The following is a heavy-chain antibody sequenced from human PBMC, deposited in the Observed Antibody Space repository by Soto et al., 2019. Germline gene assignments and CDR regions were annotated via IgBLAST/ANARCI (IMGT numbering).Heavy chain of an antibody. CDR2: TYYRSKWYN. Sequence: SQTLSLTCAISGDSVSSNSAAWNWIRQSPSRGLEWLGRTYYRSKWYNDYAVSVKSRITINPDTSKNQFSLQLNSVTPEDTAVYYCARDYGSTSYRRDNWFDPWGQGTLVTVSS. D-gene: IGHD2-2*01. CDR3: ARDYGSTSYRRDNWFDP. V-gene: IGHV6-1*01. J-gene: IGHJ5*02. CDR1: GDSVSSNSAA.